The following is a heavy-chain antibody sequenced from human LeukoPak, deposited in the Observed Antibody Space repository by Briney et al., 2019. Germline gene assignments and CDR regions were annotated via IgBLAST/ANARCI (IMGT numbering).Heavy chain of an antibody. CDR1: GGSISSSSYY. V-gene: IGHV4-39*01. CDR3: ASGPDSSSPTVDY. D-gene: IGHD6-6*01. J-gene: IGHJ4*02. Sequence: SETLSLTCTVSGGSISSSSYYWGWIRQPPGKGLEWIGTIYYSGSTYYNPSLKSRVVISVDTSKNQFSLKLSSVTAADTAVYYCASGPDSSSPTVDYWGQGTLVTVSS. CDR2: IYYSGST.